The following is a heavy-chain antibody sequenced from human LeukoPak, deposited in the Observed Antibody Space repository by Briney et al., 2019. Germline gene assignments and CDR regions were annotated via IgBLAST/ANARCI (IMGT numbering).Heavy chain of an antibody. Sequence: SETLSLTCAVSGGSISSYYWSWIRQPAGKGLEWIGRIYIIGSTNYNPSLKSRVTMSVDTSKNQISLRLSSVTAAATAVYYCARDKVVPAAIGGFDPWGQGTLVTVSS. V-gene: IGHV4-4*07. CDR2: IYIIGST. D-gene: IGHD2-2*01. CDR3: ARDKVVPAAIGGFDP. J-gene: IGHJ5*02. CDR1: GGSISSYY.